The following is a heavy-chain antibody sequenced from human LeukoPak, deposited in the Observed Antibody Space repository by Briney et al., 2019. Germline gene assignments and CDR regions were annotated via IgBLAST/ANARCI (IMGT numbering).Heavy chain of an antibody. J-gene: IGHJ6*03. CDR1: GYTFTSYG. V-gene: IGHV1-18*01. CDR3: ARERYSYAKQYYYMDV. D-gene: IGHD5-18*01. CDR2: ISADNGNT. Sequence: ASVKVSCKASGYTFTSYGISWVRQAPGQGLEWMGGISADNGNTNYAQKFQGRATMTTDTSTSTAYMELRSLRSDDTAVYYCARERYSYAKQYYYMDVWGKGTTVTISS.